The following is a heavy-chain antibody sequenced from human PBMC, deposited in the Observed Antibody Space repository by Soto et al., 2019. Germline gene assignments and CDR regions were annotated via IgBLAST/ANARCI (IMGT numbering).Heavy chain of an antibody. CDR3: ARDLGPTYSTSHYSLDV. CDR2: TYYSGST. D-gene: IGHD6-6*01. J-gene: IGHJ6*03. V-gene: IGHV4-59*01. CDR1: GGSISSYY. Sequence: PSETLSLTCTVSGGSISSYYWSWIRQPPGKGLEWIGYTYYSGSTNYNPSLKSRVTISVDTSISTAYMELSRLRSDDTAVYYCARDLGPTYSTSHYSLDVWGKGTTVTVSS.